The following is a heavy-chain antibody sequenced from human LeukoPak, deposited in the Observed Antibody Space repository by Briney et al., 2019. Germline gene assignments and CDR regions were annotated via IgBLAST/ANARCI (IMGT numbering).Heavy chain of an antibody. CDR1: GGSFSGYY. V-gene: IGHV4-34*01. D-gene: IGHD3-22*01. J-gene: IGHJ4*02. CDR3: ARGRADSSGYFLSADFDY. Sequence: SETLSLTCAVYGGSFSGYYWSWVRQPPGKGLEWIGEINHSGSTNYNPSLKSRVTISVDTSKNQFSLKLSSVTAADTAVYYCARGRADSSGYFLSADFDYWGQGTLVTVSS. CDR2: INHSGST.